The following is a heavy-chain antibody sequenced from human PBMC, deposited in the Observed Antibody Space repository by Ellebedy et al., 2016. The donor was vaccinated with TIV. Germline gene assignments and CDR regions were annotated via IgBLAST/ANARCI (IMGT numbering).Heavy chain of an antibody. V-gene: IGHV3-11*01. D-gene: IGHD5-18*01. CDR1: GFTFSYYY. CDR2: ISSSCSTI. Sequence: GESLKIPCAASGFTFSYYYMSWIRQAPGKGLEWVSYISSSCSTIYFATSVKGRFTNSRDNAKNSLYLQMNSLRTEDTALYYCAKDKDTAMVEGGVFDYWGQGTLVTVSS. J-gene: IGHJ4*02. CDR3: AKDKDTAMVEGGVFDY.